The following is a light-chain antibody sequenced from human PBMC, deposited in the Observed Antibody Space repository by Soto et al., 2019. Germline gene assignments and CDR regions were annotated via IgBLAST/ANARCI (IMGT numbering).Light chain of an antibody. V-gene: IGKV3-15*01. Sequence: EIVLTQSPGTLSLSPGERATLSCRASQSVSSTYLAWYQQKPGQAPRLLIYGASTRATGIPARFSGSGSGTEFTLTISSLQSEDFAVYYCQQYNNWPQTFGQGTQVDIK. CDR1: QSVSSTY. CDR3: QQYNNWPQT. CDR2: GAS. J-gene: IGKJ1*01.